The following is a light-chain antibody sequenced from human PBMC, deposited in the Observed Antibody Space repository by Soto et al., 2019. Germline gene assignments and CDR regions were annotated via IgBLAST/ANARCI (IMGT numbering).Light chain of an antibody. CDR3: QQGYNIPRT. J-gene: IGKJ1*01. V-gene: IGKV1-39*01. CDR2: AAS. Sequence: MTQSPDPLSVSPGETASLSCRASQNISNYLPWYQQKPGQAPNLLIFAASSMHSGVPSRFSGSGSGTDFALTISSLQPEDFATYYCQQGYNIPRTFGQGTKVDIK. CDR1: QNISNY.